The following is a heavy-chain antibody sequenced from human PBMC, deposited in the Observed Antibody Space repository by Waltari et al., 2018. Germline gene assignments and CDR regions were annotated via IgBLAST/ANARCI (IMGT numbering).Heavy chain of an antibody. Sequence: QVQLVESGGGVVQPGRSLRLSCAASGFTFSSYAMHWVRQAPGKGLEWVAVISYDGSNKYYADSVKGRFTISRDNSKNTLYLQMNSLRAEDTAVYYCARDSGYYYDSSGYRGDYWGQGTLVTVSS. CDR2: ISYDGSNK. V-gene: IGHV3-30*01. CDR1: GFTFSSYA. J-gene: IGHJ4*02. D-gene: IGHD3-22*01. CDR3: ARDSGYYYDSSGYRGDY.